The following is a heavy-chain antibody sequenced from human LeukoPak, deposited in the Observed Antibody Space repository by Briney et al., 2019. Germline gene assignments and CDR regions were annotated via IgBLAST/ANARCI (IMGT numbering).Heavy chain of an antibody. V-gene: IGHV4-4*07. CDR1: GDSMGSYY. CDR3: ARGASVRITIFGVVIMSFDP. Sequence: KPSETLSLTCTVSGDSMGSYYWSFIRQPAGKGLEWIGRIHTSGSTNYNPSLKSRVTISVDTSKNQFSLKLSSVTAADTAVYYCARGASVRITIFGVVIMSFDPWGQGTLVTVSS. CDR2: IHTSGST. J-gene: IGHJ5*02. D-gene: IGHD3-3*01.